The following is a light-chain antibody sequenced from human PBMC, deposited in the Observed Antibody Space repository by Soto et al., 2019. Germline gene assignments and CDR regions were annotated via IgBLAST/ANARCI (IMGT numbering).Light chain of an antibody. CDR3: AAWDDSLSGLYV. CDR2: RNN. V-gene: IGLV1-47*01. J-gene: IGLJ1*01. Sequence: QSVLTQPTSASGTPGQRVTISWSGSSSNIGSNYVYWYQQLPGTAPKLLIYRNNQRPSGVPDRFSGSKSGTSASLAISGLRSEDEADYYCAAWDDSLSGLYVFGTGTKLTVL. CDR1: SSNIGSNY.